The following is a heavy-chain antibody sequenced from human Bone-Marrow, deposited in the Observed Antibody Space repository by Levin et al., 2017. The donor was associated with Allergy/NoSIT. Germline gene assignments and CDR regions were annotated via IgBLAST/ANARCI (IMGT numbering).Heavy chain of an antibody. V-gene: IGHV4-39*07. CDR1: GGSIISSSYY. CDR2: IYYSGST. Sequence: SETLSLTCTVSGGSIISSSYYWGWIRQPPGKGLEWIGSIYYSGSTYYNPSLESRVTISVDTSKNQFSLRPSSVTAADTAVYYCARGYSSGWYAKDFDYWGQGTLVTVSS. CDR3: ARGYSSGWYAKDFDY. J-gene: IGHJ4*02. D-gene: IGHD6-19*01.